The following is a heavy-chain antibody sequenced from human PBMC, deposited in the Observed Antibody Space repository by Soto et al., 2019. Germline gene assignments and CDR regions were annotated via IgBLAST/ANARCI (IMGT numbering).Heavy chain of an antibody. J-gene: IGHJ4*02. Sequence: GGSLRLSCAASGFTVSSNYMSWVRQAPGKGLEWVSVIYSGGSTYYADSVKGRFTISRDNSKNTLYLQMNSLGAEDTAVYYCARGHESRYCSGGSCYESSDYWGQGTLVTVSS. CDR2: IYSGGST. CDR1: GFTVSSNY. CDR3: ARGHESRYCSGGSCYESSDY. V-gene: IGHV3-66*01. D-gene: IGHD2-15*01.